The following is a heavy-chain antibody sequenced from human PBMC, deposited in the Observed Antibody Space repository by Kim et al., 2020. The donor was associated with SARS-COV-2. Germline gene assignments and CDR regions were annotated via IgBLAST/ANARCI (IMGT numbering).Heavy chain of an antibody. Sequence: GGSLRLSCAVSGFTFSSYWMHWVRQDPGTGLVWVSRINNDGSTTAYADSVKGRFTISRDNAKNTLYLQMNSLRAEDTAVYYCARDVYSNGWYDYWGQGTLVTVSS. CDR1: GFTFSSYW. CDR2: INNDGSTT. CDR3: ARDVYSNGWYDY. J-gene: IGHJ4*02. V-gene: IGHV3-74*01. D-gene: IGHD6-19*01.